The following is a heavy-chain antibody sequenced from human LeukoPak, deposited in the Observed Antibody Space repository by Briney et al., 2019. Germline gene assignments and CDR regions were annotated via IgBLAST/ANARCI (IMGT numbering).Heavy chain of an antibody. V-gene: IGHV4-61*09. CDR3: ARHDYGDSALDY. D-gene: IGHD4-17*01. Sequence: PSETLSLTCTVSGGSISSGSYCWSWIRQPAGKGLEWIGHIYTSGSTNYNPSLKSRLTISVDTSKNQFSLKLSSVTAADTAVYYCARHDYGDSALDYWGQGTLVTVSS. CDR2: IYTSGST. CDR1: GGSISSGSYC. J-gene: IGHJ4*02.